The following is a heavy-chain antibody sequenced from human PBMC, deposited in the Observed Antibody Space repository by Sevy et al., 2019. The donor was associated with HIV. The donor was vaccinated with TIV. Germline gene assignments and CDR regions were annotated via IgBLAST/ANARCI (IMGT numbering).Heavy chain of an antibody. CDR3: ARPYCSGDDCYSELDY. J-gene: IGHJ4*02. CDR2: ISSGSGTI. D-gene: IGHD2-15*01. Sequence: GGSLRLSCAASGFNFRNYSMTWVRQAPGKGLDWVSYISSGSGTIHYANSVKDRFNISRDNAKNSLFLQMNSLRDEDTAIYYCARPYCSGDDCYSELDYWGQGILVTVSS. V-gene: IGHV3-48*02. CDR1: GFNFRNYS.